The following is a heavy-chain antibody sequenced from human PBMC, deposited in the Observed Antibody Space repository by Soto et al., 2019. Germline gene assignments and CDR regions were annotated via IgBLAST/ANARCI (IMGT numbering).Heavy chain of an antibody. Sequence: PSETLSLTCTVSGGSISSYYWSWIRQPPGKGLEWIGYIYYSGSTNYNPSLKSRVTISVDTSKNQFSLKLSSVTAADTAVYYCARVRATVGHYYYGMDVWGQGTTVTVSS. CDR3: ARVRATVGHYYYGMDV. J-gene: IGHJ6*02. CDR2: IYYSGST. V-gene: IGHV4-59*01. CDR1: GGSISSYY. D-gene: IGHD4-17*01.